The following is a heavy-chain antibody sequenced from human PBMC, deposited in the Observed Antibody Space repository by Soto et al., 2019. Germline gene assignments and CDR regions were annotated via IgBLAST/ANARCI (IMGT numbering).Heavy chain of an antibody. V-gene: IGHV4-4*02. Sequence: SETLSLTCTVSGGSISSNWLSWVRQPPGKGLEWIWEIYHSGSTNYNPSLKSRVTISVDKSKNQFSLNLSSVTAADTAVYYCARTENLVATISALDYWGQGTLVTVYS. D-gene: IGHD5-12*01. CDR2: IYHSGST. CDR1: GGSISSNW. J-gene: IGHJ4*02. CDR3: ARTENLVATISALDY.